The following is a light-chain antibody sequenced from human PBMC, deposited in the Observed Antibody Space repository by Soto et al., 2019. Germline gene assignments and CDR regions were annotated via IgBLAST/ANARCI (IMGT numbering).Light chain of an antibody. CDR2: GAS. CDR3: QQFGSSPPIT. Sequence: DIVLTQSPGTLSLSPGERATLSCRASQSVTSNYLLWYQQKPGQAPRLLIYGASSRATDIPDRFSGSGSGTDFTLTISRLEPEDFAVYYCQQFGSSPPITFGQGTRLEI. V-gene: IGKV3-20*01. CDR1: QSVTSNY. J-gene: IGKJ5*01.